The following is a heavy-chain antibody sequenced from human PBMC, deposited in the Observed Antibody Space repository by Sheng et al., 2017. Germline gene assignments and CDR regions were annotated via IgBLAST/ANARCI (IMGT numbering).Heavy chain of an antibody. CDR1: GFTFSSYG. J-gene: IGHJ4*02. V-gene: IGHV3-23*04. Sequence: EVQLVQSGGRLGTAWGGPLRLSCAASGFTFSSYGMSWVRQAPGKGLEWVSAVSGSGGSTYYADSVKGRFTISRDNSKNTLYLQMNSLRAEDTAIYYCAKGSRGGDTITFDYWGQGTLVTVSS. D-gene: IGHD2-21*02. CDR2: VSGSGGST. CDR3: AKGSRGGDTITFDY.